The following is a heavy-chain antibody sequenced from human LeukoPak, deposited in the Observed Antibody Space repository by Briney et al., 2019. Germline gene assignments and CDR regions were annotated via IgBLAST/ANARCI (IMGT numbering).Heavy chain of an antibody. V-gene: IGHV4-59*08. CDR3: ARLPVGSEPAY. D-gene: IGHD6-19*01. J-gene: IGHJ4*02. CDR1: GDSITSFY. CDR2: IFHSGTT. Sequence: SGTLSLTCTVSGDSITSFYWSWIRQPPGKGLEWIGLIFHSGTTDYTPSLKTRVTMSIDTSKNQFSLNLSSVTASDTAVYYCARLPVGSEPAYWGPGTLVTVSS.